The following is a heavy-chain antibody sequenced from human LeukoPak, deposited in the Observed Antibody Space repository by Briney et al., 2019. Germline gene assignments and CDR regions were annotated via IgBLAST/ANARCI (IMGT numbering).Heavy chain of an antibody. CDR1: GGSISSSNW. J-gene: IGHJ4*02. V-gene: IGHV4-4*02. D-gene: IGHD6-19*01. Sequence: PSGTLSLTCAVSGGSISSSNWWSWVRQPPGKGLEWIGEIYHTRSTNSNPSLKSRVTISVDKSKNQFSLKLSSVTAADTAVYYCARVDGRAVAGPLGLDYWGQGTLVTVSS. CDR2: IYHTRST. CDR3: ARVDGRAVAGPLGLDY.